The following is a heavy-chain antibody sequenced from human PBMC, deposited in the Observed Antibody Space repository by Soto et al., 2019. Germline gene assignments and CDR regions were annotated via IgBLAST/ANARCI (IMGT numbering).Heavy chain of an antibody. Sequence: SATLSLTCAVSGCSISSSNWLTWVRQPPGKGLEWIGEIYHSGSTNYNPSLKSRVTISVDKSKNQFSLKLSSVTAADTAVYYCARDNRPYYDFWSGYGGYYYYGMDVWGQGTTVTVSS. J-gene: IGHJ6*02. CDR3: ARDNRPYYDFWSGYGGYYYYGMDV. CDR1: GCSISSSNW. CDR2: IYHSGST. D-gene: IGHD3-3*01. V-gene: IGHV4-4*02.